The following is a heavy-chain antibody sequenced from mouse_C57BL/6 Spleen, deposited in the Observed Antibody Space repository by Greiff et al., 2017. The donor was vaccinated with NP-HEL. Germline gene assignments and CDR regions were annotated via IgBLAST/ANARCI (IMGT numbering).Heavy chain of an antibody. Sequence: QVQLQQPGAELVRPGSSVKLSCKASGYTFTSYWMDWVKQRPGQGLEWIGNIYPSDSETHYNQKFKDKATLTVDKSSSTAYMQLSSLTSEDSAVYYCARRELPYYFDYWGQGTTLTVSS. J-gene: IGHJ2*01. CDR3: ARRELPYYFDY. V-gene: IGHV1-61*01. CDR1: GYTFTSYW. CDR2: IYPSDSET.